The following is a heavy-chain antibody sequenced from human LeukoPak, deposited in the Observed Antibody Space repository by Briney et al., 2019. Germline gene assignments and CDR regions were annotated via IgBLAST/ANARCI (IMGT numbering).Heavy chain of an antibody. CDR1: GYTFTTYG. J-gene: IGHJ5*02. CDR3: ARDLIAVRPGWFDP. V-gene: IGHV1-18*01. D-gene: IGHD6-6*01. CDR2: ISTYNGNT. Sequence: GASVKVSCKASGYTFTTYGISWVRQAPGQGLEWMGWISTYNGNTNYAQQFQGRVTMTTDTSMSTTYMELRSLRSGDTAVYYCARDLIAVRPGWFDPWGQGSLVTVPS.